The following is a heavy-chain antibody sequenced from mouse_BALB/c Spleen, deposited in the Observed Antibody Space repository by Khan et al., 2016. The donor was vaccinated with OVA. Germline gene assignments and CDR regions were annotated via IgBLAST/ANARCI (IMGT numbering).Heavy chain of an antibody. CDR2: IDPANGNT. V-gene: IGHV14-1*02. CDR3: TRGDYEAMDY. J-gene: IGHJ4*01. D-gene: IGHD2-4*01. CDR1: GFNITDYY. Sequence: EVQLQESGAELVRPGALVKLSCKASGFNITDYYIHWVKQRPEQGLEWIGWIDPANGNTIYDPKFQGKASITADTSSNTAYLQLSSLTSEDTAVYYCTRGDYEAMDYWGQGTSVTVSS.